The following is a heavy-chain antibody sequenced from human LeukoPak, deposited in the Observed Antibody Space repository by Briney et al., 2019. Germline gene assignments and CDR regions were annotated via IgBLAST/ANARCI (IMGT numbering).Heavy chain of an antibody. J-gene: IGHJ4*02. V-gene: IGHV3-48*01. Sequence: GGSLRLSCVGFGFTFRSHGMNWVRQAPGKGLEWFSFISSSADRIYYADSVRGRLAISRDNDRNSLFLEMNALRAEDTAVYYCARANPTTPIFYFDFWGRGTLVTVSS. D-gene: IGHD4-17*01. CDR2: ISSSADRI. CDR3: ARANPTTPIFYFDF. CDR1: GFTFRSHG.